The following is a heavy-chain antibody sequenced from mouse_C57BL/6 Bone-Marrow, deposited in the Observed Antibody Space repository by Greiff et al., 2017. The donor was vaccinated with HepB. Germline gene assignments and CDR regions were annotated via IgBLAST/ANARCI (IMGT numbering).Heavy chain of an antibody. V-gene: IGHV1-64*01. CDR2: IHPNSGST. D-gene: IGHD4-1*02. J-gene: IGHJ2*01. CDR1: GYTFTSYW. CDR3: ATTGVDY. Sequence: QVHVKQPGAELVKPGASVKLSCKASGYTFTSYWMHWVKQRPGQGLEWIGMIHPNSGSTNYNEKFKSKATLTVDKSSSTDYMQLSSLTSEDSAVYYCATTGVDYWGQGTTLTVSS.